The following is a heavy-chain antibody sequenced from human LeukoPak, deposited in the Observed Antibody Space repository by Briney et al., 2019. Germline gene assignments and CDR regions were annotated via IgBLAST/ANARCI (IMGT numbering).Heavy chain of an antibody. D-gene: IGHD3-22*01. CDR1: GYTFTSYG. Sequence: ASVKVSCKASGYTFTSYGISWVRQAPGQGLEWMGWISAYNGNTNYAQKLQGRVTMTTDTSTSTAYMELRSLGSDDTAVYYCARDIVSYYYDSSGYSKGLFDYWGQGTLVTVSS. J-gene: IGHJ4*02. V-gene: IGHV1-18*01. CDR2: ISAYNGNT. CDR3: ARDIVSYYYDSSGYSKGLFDY.